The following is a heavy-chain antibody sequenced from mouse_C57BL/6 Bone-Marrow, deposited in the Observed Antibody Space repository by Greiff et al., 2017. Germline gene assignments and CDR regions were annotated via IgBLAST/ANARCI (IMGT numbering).Heavy chain of an antibody. J-gene: IGHJ3*01. V-gene: IGHV1-59*01. CDR1: GYTFTSYW. CDR2: IDPSASYS. Sequence: QVQLQQPGAELVRPGTSVKLSCKASGYTFTSYWMHWVKQRPVQGLEWIGVIDPSASYSNYNPTFKGKATLTVDTSSSTAYRQLSSLTAEDSAIYYCARSGYPAWFAYWGKETRVTVSA. D-gene: IGHD3-1*01. CDR3: ARSGYPAWFAY.